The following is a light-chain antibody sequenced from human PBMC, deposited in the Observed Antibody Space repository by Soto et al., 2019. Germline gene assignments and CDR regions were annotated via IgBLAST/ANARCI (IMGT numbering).Light chain of an antibody. V-gene: IGKV1-12*01. CDR2: AAS. J-gene: IGKJ5*01. CDR1: LTITSW. Sequence: DIQMTQSPSSVSASVGDRVIITCRASLTITSWVAWYQQVPGKAPKLLIYAASRLQAGVPSRFSGSGSGTDFTLTISDLQPEDFATYYCQQLNSFPLTFGQGTRLEIK. CDR3: QQLNSFPLT.